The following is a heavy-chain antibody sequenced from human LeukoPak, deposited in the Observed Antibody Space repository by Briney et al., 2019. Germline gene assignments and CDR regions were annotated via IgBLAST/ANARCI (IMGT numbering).Heavy chain of an antibody. V-gene: IGHV4-59*12. D-gene: IGHD2-21*01. Sequence: SETLSLTCTVSGGSISSYYWSWIRQPPGKGLEWIGYIYYSGSTNYNPSLKSRVTISVDTSKNQFSLKLSSVTAADTAVYYCASTPVVKLSVSARKNFDYWGQGTLVTVSS. CDR3: ASTPVVKLSVSARKNFDY. CDR2: IYYSGST. J-gene: IGHJ4*02. CDR1: GGSISSYY.